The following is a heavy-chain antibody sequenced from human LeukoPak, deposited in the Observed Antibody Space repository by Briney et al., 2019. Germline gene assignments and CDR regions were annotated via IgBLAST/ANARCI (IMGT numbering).Heavy chain of an antibody. CDR2: ISHDGSNT. CDR1: GFTFSRSA. Sequence: GGSLRLSCAASGFTFSRSAVHWVRQAPGKGLEWVAVISHDGSNTDYTDSVKGRFTISRDNANKLLYVQMNGLRAEDTAVYYCARDRGYSTFDMWGQGTMVTVSS. V-gene: IGHV3-30*03. CDR3: ARDRGYSTFDM. J-gene: IGHJ3*02. D-gene: IGHD5-18*01.